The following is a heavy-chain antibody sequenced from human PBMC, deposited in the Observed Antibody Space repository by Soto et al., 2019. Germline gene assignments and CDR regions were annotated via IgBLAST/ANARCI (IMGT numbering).Heavy chain of an antibody. J-gene: IGHJ6*02. Sequence: GGSLRLSCAASGFTFSSYWMSWVRQAPGKGLEWVANIKQDGSEKYYVDSVKGRFTISRDNAKNSLYLQMNSLRAEDTAVYYCARDRMVRGVPYYYYGMDVWGQGTTVTVSS. CDR1: GFTFSSYW. CDR3: ARDRMVRGVPYYYYGMDV. V-gene: IGHV3-7*03. CDR2: IKQDGSEK. D-gene: IGHD3-10*01.